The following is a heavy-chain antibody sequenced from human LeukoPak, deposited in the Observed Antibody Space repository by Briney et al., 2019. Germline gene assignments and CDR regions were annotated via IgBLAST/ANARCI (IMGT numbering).Heavy chain of an antibody. CDR3: AKAGGTLAVALYYYMDV. Sequence: GGSLRLSCAASGFTFSSYGMHWVRQAPGKGLEWVAVISYDGSNKYYADSVKGRFTTSRDNSKNTLYLQMNSLRAEDTAVYYCAKAGGTLAVALYYYMDVWGKGTTVTVSS. D-gene: IGHD6-19*01. CDR1: GFTFSSYG. V-gene: IGHV3-30*18. J-gene: IGHJ6*03. CDR2: ISYDGSNK.